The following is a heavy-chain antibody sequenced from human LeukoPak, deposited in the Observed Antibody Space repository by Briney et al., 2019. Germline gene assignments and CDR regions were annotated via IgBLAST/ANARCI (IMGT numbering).Heavy chain of an antibody. CDR3: ARGGYDFWSGSAEYFQH. CDR1: GGSISSGVYY. J-gene: IGHJ1*01. CDR2: IYTSGST. V-gene: IGHV4-61*02. D-gene: IGHD3-3*01. Sequence: PSQTLSLTCTVSGGSISSGVYYWTWVRQPPGEGLEWIGRIYTSGSTNYNPSLKSRVTISVDTSKNQFSLKLSSVTAADTAVYYCARGGYDFWSGSAEYFQHWGQGTLVTVSS.